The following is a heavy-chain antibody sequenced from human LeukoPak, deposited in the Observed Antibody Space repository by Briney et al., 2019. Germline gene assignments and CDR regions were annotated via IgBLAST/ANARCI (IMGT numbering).Heavy chain of an antibody. CDR2: LIPIFGTA. CDR1: GGTFSSYA. V-gene: IGHV1-69*05. J-gene: IGHJ4*02. Sequence: GASVKVSSKASGGTFSSYAIRWVRQAPGQGLEWMGRLIPIFGTANYAQKFQGRVTSTTDESTTTAYMELSSLRSEDTAVYYCARATWGGYCTNGVCYDYWGQGTLVTVSS. CDR3: ARATWGGYCTNGVCYDY. D-gene: IGHD2-8*01.